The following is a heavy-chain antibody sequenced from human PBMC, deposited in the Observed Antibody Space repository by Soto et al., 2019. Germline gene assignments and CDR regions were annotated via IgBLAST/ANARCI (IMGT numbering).Heavy chain of an antibody. J-gene: IGHJ4*02. CDR1: GYVITSGYY. CDR3: ARYFHTYSGPPI. CDR2: VDHSGST. V-gene: IGHV4-38-2*01. D-gene: IGHD5-12*01. Sequence: SETLSLTCVVSGYVITSGYYWGWIRQPPGKGLEWIGTVDHSGSTYYDPSLQGRVTISIDTSKNQFSLKLTSVTAADTALYHCARYFHTYSGPPIWGQGTLVTVSS.